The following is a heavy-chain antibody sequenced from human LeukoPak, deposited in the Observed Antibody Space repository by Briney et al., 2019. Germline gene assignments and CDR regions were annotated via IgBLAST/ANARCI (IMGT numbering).Heavy chain of an antibody. Sequence: ASVKVSCTASGYTFTSYAMNWVRQAPGQGLEWMGWINTNTGNPTYAQGFTGRFVFSLDTSVSTAYLQISSLKAEDTAVYYCARGEAYYDSPGDWFDPWGQGTLVTVSS. D-gene: IGHD3-22*01. CDR2: INTNTGNP. CDR1: GYTFTSYA. CDR3: ARGEAYYDSPGDWFDP. J-gene: IGHJ5*02. V-gene: IGHV7-4-1*02.